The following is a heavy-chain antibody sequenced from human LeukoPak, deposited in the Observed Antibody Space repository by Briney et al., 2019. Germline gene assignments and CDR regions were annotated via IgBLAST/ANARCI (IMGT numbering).Heavy chain of an antibody. D-gene: IGHD6-19*01. CDR2: IYDSGTT. Sequence: PSETLPLTCTVSGASITTYYWSWIRQPPGKGLEWIAYIYDSGTTSGSTNYNPSLQSRVTISVDRSKNQFSLKLSSVTAADTAVYYCARHEGSSGCYNYWGRGTLVTVSS. J-gene: IGHJ4*02. CDR1: GASITTYY. V-gene: IGHV4-59*08. CDR3: ARHEGSSGCYNY.